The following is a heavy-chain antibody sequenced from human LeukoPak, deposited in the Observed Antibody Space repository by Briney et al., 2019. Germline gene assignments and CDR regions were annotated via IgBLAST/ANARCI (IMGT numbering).Heavy chain of an antibody. CDR2: IRYDGSNK. Sequence: GGSLRLSCAASGFTFSSYGMHWVRQAPGKGLEWVAFIRYDGSNKYYADSVKGRFTISRDNSKNTLYLQMNSLRAEDTAVYYCAKNLRLDSRSDAFDIWGQGTMVTVSS. J-gene: IGHJ3*02. CDR1: GFTFSSYG. CDR3: AKNLRLDSRSDAFDI. D-gene: IGHD6-13*01. V-gene: IGHV3-30*02.